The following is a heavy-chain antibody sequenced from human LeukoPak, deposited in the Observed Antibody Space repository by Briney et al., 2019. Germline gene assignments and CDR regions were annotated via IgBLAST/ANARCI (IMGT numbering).Heavy chain of an antibody. D-gene: IGHD3-10*01. J-gene: IGHJ4*02. CDR3: ATIISHYFTSGSYHKADAPFFAD. Sequence: RGESLKISCKGSGNRFTGSWIGWVRQMPGKGLEWMGSIYPDDSDTNYSPSFQGQVAMSVDKSISTAYLQWSSLKAPDTAMYFCATIISHYFTSGSYHKADAPFFADWGQGTLVTVSS. CDR1: GNRFTGSW. CDR2: IYPDDSDT. V-gene: IGHV5-51*01.